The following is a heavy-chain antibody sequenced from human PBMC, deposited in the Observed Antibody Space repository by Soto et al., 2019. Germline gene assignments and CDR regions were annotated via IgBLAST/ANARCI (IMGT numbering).Heavy chain of an antibody. CDR1: GYTFTSYD. V-gene: IGHV1-8*01. Sequence: ASVKVSCKASGYTFTSYDINWVRQATGQGLEWMGWMNPNSGNTGYAQKFQGRVTMTRNTSISTAYMELSSLRSEDTAVYYCARGLTVANYFDYWGQGTLVTVSS. D-gene: IGHD4-17*01. CDR3: ARGLTVANYFDY. CDR2: MNPNSGNT. J-gene: IGHJ4*02.